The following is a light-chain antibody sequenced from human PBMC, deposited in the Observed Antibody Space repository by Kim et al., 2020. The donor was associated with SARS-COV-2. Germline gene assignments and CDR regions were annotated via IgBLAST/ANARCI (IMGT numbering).Light chain of an antibody. CDR1: TGPVTSDHY. CDR2: NTR. CDR3: LLSYRGARV. V-gene: IGLV7-46*01. J-gene: IGLJ3*02. Sequence: QAVVTQEPSLTVSPGGTVTLTCDSSTGPVTSDHYPFWLQQKPGQAPRTLISNTRTKQSWTQARFSGSLLGGKAALTLSGAQAEDEAEYYCLLSYRGARVFGGGTQLTVL.